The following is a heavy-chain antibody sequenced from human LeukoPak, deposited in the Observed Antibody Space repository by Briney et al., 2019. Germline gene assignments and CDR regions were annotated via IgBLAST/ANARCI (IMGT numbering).Heavy chain of an antibody. Sequence: PGGSLRLSCAASGFTFSSYAMSWVRQAPGKGLEWVSAISGSGGSTYYADSVKGRFTISRDNSKNTLYPQMNSLRAEDTAVYYCAKQQRGYYYYYMDVWGKGTTVTVSS. CDR2: ISGSGGST. CDR3: AKQQRGYYYYYMDV. CDR1: GFTFSSYA. D-gene: IGHD6-13*01. V-gene: IGHV3-23*01. J-gene: IGHJ6*03.